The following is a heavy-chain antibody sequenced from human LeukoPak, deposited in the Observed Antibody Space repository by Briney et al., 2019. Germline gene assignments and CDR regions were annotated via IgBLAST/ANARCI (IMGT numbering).Heavy chain of an antibody. D-gene: IGHD2-8*01. Sequence: WGSLRLSCAASGFTFDDYGRSWVRQAPGKGLEWVSGINWNGGSTGYADSVKGRFTISRDNAKNSLYLQMNSLRAEDTALYYCARDLIGRQTRDYWGPGTLVTVSS. J-gene: IGHJ4*02. CDR2: INWNGGST. CDR3: ARDLIGRQTRDY. V-gene: IGHV3-20*04. CDR1: GFTFDDYG.